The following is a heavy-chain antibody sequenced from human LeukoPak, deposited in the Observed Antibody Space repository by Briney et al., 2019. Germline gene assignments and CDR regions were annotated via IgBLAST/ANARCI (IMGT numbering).Heavy chain of an antibody. CDR2: IIPIFGTA. D-gene: IGHD3-22*01. Sequence: GSSVKVSCKASGGTFSSYAISWVRQAPGQGLEWMGGIIPIFGTANYAQKFQGRVTITTDESTSTAYMGLSSLRSEDTAVYYCASGYDSSGATDYWGQGTLVTVSS. CDR3: ASGYDSSGATDY. V-gene: IGHV1-69*05. CDR1: GGTFSSYA. J-gene: IGHJ4*02.